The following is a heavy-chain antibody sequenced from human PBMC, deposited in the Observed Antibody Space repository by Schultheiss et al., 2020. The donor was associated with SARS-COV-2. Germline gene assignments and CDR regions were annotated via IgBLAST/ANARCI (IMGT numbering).Heavy chain of an antibody. CDR2: ISSSGSTI. D-gene: IGHD2-2*01. V-gene: IGHV3-48*03. J-gene: IGHJ5*02. Sequence: GGSLRLSCAVSGFTFSSYEMNWVRQAPGKGLEWVSYISSSGSTIYYADSVKGRFTISRDNAKNSLYLQMNSLRAEDTAVYYCASSMFIGGYCSSTSCYIPNWFDPWGQGTLVTVSS. CDR1: GFTFSSYE. CDR3: ASSMFIGGYCSSTSCYIPNWFDP.